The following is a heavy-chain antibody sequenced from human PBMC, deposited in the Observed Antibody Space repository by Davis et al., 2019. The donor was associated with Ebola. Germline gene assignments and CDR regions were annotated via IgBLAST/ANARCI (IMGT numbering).Heavy chain of an antibody. Sequence: AASVKVSCKASGGTFGSYAISWVRQAPGQGLEWMGRIIPILGIANYAQKFQGRVTITADKSTSTAYMELSSLRSEDTAVYYCARDRAITMIVVASYFDYWGQGTLVTVSS. CDR2: IIPILGIA. CDR3: ARDRAITMIVVASYFDY. CDR1: GGTFGSYA. J-gene: IGHJ4*02. D-gene: IGHD3-22*01. V-gene: IGHV1-69*04.